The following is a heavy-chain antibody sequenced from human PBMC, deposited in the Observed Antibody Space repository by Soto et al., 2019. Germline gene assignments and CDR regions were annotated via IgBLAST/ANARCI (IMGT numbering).Heavy chain of an antibody. CDR3: AAGDSSDTGDY. J-gene: IGHJ4*02. V-gene: IGHV1-69*01. CDR2: TIPIIGTT. CDR1: GATLSTHG. D-gene: IGHD5-18*01. Sequence: QVQLVQSGAEVKKPGSSVKVSCKASGATLSTHGISWVRQAPGQGLEWMGGTIPIIGTTDYAEKFQGRVKITADESTTTSYMELSSPRPDDTAVYYCAAGDSSDTGDYWGQGTLVTVSS.